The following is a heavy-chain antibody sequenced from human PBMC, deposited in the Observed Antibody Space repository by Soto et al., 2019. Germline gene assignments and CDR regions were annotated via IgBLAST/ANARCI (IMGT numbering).Heavy chain of an antibody. V-gene: IGHV4-30-4*01. CDR3: ASYYYDSSGYPYFDY. D-gene: IGHD3-22*01. CDR2: IYYSGST. J-gene: IGHJ4*02. Sequence: PSETLSLTCTVSGGSISSGDYYLSWIRQPPGKGLEWIGYIYYSGSTYYNPSLKSRVTISVDTSKNQFSLKLSSVTAADTAVYYCASYYYDSSGYPYFDYWGQGTLVTVSS. CDR1: GGSISSGDYY.